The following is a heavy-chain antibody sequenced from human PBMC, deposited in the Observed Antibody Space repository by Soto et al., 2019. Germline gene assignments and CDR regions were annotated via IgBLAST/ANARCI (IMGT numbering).Heavy chain of an antibody. Sequence: ASVKVSCKASGYTFTRYGISWVRQAPGQGLEWMGWISGYNGDANYAQSFQGRVSMTIDTSTTTAYMELRTLTPDDTAVYYCAKNGQPPYYYYGLDVWGQGTAVTVSS. CDR3: AKNGQPPYYYYGLDV. CDR2: ISGYNGDA. V-gene: IGHV1-18*01. D-gene: IGHD2-8*01. J-gene: IGHJ6*02. CDR1: GYTFTRYG.